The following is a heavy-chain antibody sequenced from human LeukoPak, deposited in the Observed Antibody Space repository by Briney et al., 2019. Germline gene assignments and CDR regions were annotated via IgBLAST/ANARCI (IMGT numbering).Heavy chain of an antibody. CDR2: IYNSGSI. CDR1: GGSISSSNYY. CDR3: ARGLGTVTTYYFDY. J-gene: IGHJ4*02. D-gene: IGHD4-17*01. V-gene: IGHV4-39*02. Sequence: SETLSLTCTVSGGSISSSNYYWGWIRQPPGKGLEWIGSIYNSGSIYYNPSLKSRVTISVDTSKNQFSLRLSSVTAADTAVYYCARGLGTVTTYYFDYWGQGTLVTVSS.